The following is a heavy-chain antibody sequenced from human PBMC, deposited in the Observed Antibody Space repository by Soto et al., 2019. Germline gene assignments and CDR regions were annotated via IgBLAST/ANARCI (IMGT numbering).Heavy chain of an antibody. CDR2: VYYSGST. Sequence: QVQLQESGPGLVKPSETLSLTCTVSGDSIRSYYWSWIRQPPGKGLEWIGYVYYSGSTNYKPSLKSRVNISVDTSTNHFSLKLSSVPAVDAAVYYCARLSMMTVGVIRKYYFDVWGQGIMVTVSS. CDR3: ARLSMMTVGVIRKYYFDV. D-gene: IGHD3-16*01. J-gene: IGHJ3*01. CDR1: GDSIRSYY. V-gene: IGHV4-59*12.